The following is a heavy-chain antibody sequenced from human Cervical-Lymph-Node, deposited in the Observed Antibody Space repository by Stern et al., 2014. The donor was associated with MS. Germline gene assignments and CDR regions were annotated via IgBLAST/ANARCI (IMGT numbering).Heavy chain of an antibody. CDR2: IIPIFGTP. Sequence: VQLVESGAEVKKPGSSVKVSCKASGGTFSTQAINWVRQAPGQGLEWVGGIIPIFGTPNYAQKVQDRVTITADESTSTVSMDLSSLRYEDTAVYYCATPATVTVGSMDVWGQGTPVIVSS. CDR1: GGTFSTQA. CDR3: ATPATVTVGSMDV. V-gene: IGHV1-69*01. D-gene: IGHD4-17*01. J-gene: IGHJ6*02.